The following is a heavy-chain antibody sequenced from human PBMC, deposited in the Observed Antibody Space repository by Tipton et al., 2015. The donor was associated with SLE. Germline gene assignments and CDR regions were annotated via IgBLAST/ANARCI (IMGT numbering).Heavy chain of an antibody. CDR3: AKESRVEGDSFWRNYRDTALDH. D-gene: IGHD3-16*02. V-gene: IGHV3-23*01. CDR2: ISGSGGRT. CDR1: GFTFSSHG. Sequence: GSLRLSCAASGFTFSSHGMSWVRQAPGKGLGWVASISGSGGRTFYADSVKGRFIISRDNSKTTLYLQMSSLRAEDTAEYYCAKESRVEGDSFWRNYRDTALDHWGQGTLVTVSS. J-gene: IGHJ4*02.